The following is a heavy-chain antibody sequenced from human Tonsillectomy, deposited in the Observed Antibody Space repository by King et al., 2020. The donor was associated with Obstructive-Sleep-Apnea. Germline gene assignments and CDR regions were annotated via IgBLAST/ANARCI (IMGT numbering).Heavy chain of an antibody. CDR2: IYWDDDK. Sequence: TLKESGPTLVKPTQTLTLTCTFSGFSLSTSAVGVGWIRQPTGKALEWLALIYWDDDKRYSPSLKTKLTITKDTSKNQVVLTMTNMDPVDTATYYCVHRDRILFDYWGQGTLVTVSS. CDR1: GFSLSTSAVG. V-gene: IGHV2-5*02. CDR3: VHRDRILFDY. J-gene: IGHJ4*02. D-gene: IGHD2-15*01.